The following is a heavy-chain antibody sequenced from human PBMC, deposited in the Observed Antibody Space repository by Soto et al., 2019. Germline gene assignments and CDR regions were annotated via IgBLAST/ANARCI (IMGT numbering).Heavy chain of an antibody. Sequence: GASVKVSCKASGGTFSSYAMSWVRQAPGQGLEWMGGIIPIFGTATYAQEFQARVTISANESTTTVYLELTSLTSEDTAVYFCARASRYYYGPKSYEALNYWGQGTLVTVSS. CDR3: ARASRYYYGPKSYEALNY. J-gene: IGHJ4*02. D-gene: IGHD3-10*01. V-gene: IGHV1-69*13. CDR1: GGTFSSYA. CDR2: IIPIFGTA.